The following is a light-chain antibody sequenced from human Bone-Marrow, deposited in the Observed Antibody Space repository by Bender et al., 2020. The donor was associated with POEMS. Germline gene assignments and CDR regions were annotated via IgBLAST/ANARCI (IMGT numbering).Light chain of an antibody. CDR3: CSYGGSAWV. Sequence: QSALTQPASVSGSPGQSITISCTGTSSDVGGYNLVSWYQQHPDKAPKLMIYEGSKRPSGVSSRFSGSKSGNTASLTVSGLQAEDEADYYCCSYGGSAWVFGGGTKLTVL. V-gene: IGLV2-23*01. CDR2: EGS. CDR1: SSDVGGYNL. J-gene: IGLJ3*02.